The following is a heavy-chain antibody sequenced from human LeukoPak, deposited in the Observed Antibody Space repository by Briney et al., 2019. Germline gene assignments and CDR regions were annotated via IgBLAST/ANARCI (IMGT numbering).Heavy chain of an antibody. CDR1: GYTFTGYY. D-gene: IGHD3-9*01. Sequence: GASVKVSCKAFGYTFTGYYMHWVRQAPGQGVEWMGWINPNSGDTNYAQKFQGRVTMTRDTSISTAYLDLSSLKSDDTAVYYCARDWFLDYWGQGTLVTVSS. CDR2: INPNSGDT. J-gene: IGHJ4*02. CDR3: ARDWFLDY. V-gene: IGHV1-2*02.